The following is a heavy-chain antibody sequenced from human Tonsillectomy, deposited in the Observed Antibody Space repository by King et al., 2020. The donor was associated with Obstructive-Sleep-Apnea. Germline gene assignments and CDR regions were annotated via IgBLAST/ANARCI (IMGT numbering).Heavy chain of an antibody. D-gene: IGHD5-12*01. CDR2: ISNSGSNK. V-gene: IGHV3-30*04. J-gene: IGHJ4*02. CDR3: AREERVATISFPLPFPNFDY. CDR1: GFTFSSYT. Sequence: QLVQSGGGVVQPGRSLRLSCAASGFTFSSYTMHWVRQAPGKGLEWVACISNSGSNKYYADSVNGRFTISRDNSKNTLYLQMNSLRAEDTAMYYCAREERVATISFPLPFPNFDYWGQGTLVTVSS.